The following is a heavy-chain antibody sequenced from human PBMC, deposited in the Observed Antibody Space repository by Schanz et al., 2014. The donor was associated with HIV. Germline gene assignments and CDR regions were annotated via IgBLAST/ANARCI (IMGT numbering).Heavy chain of an antibody. J-gene: IGHJ4*02. Sequence: EVQLVESGEGLVKPGGSLRLSCTGSGFPFSSYAINWVRQAPGKGLEWLSSISSSGGYIYYADSVKGRFTISRDNSKNTLYLQMNSLRTEDTAVYYCAKAEAVIAARPGGFDYWGQGTLVTVSS. CDR2: ISSSGGYI. CDR1: GFPFSSYA. D-gene: IGHD6-6*01. V-gene: IGHV3-21*01. CDR3: AKAEAVIAARPGGFDY.